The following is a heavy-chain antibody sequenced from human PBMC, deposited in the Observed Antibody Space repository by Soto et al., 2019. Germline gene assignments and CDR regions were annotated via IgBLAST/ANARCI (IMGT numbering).Heavy chain of an antibody. D-gene: IGHD1-26*01. CDR2: TYYRSKWYY. J-gene: IGHJ4*01. Sequence: SQTLSLTCAITVDIVSSNSAGWSCVRQSPSRGLEWLGRTYYRSKWYYEYAVSVRGRITINPDTSKNQYSLQPNSVTPEDTAVYFCARGEQYSGRIFDYWGQGTLVTVSS. CDR1: VDIVSSNSAG. V-gene: IGHV6-1*01. CDR3: ARGEQYSGRIFDY.